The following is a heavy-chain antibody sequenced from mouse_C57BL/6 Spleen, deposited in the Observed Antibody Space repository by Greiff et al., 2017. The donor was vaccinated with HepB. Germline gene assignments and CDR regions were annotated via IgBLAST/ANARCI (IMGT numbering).Heavy chain of an antibody. CDR3: ARCGYGSSSYWYFDV. Sequence: EVQLQQSGPELVKPGASVKIPCKASGYTFTDYNMDWVKQSHGKSLEWIGDINPNNGGTIYNQKFKGKATLTVDKSSSTAYMELRSLTSEDTAVYYCARCGYGSSSYWYFDVWGTGTTVTVSS. D-gene: IGHD1-1*01. V-gene: IGHV1-18*01. CDR2: INPNNGGT. J-gene: IGHJ1*03. CDR1: GYTFTDYN.